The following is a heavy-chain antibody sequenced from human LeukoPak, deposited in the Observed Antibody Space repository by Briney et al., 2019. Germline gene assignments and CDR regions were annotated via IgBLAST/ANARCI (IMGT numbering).Heavy chain of an antibody. CDR3: AKDLRFLEWLSLGWFDP. D-gene: IGHD3-3*01. CDR2: ISGSGGST. CDR1: GFTFSSYA. V-gene: IGHV3-23*01. Sequence: GGSLRLSCAAPGFTFSSYAMSWVRQAPGKGLEWVSAISGSGGSTYYADSVKGRFTISRDNSKNTLYLQMNSLRAEDTAVYYCAKDLRFLEWLSLGWFDPWGQGTLVTVSS. J-gene: IGHJ5*02.